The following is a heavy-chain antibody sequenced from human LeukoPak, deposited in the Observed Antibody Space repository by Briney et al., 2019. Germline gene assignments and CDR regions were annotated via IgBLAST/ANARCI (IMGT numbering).Heavy chain of an antibody. J-gene: IGHJ4*02. Sequence: PGGSLRLSCAASGFTFSSYSMNWVRQAPRKGLEWVSSISSSSSYIYYADSVKGRFTISRDNAKNSLYLQMNSLRAEDTAVYYCARDLGYYYDSSGYYRTTTDYWGQGTLVTVSS. CDR1: GFTFSSYS. V-gene: IGHV3-21*01. D-gene: IGHD3-22*01. CDR3: ARDLGYYYDSSGYYRTTTDY. CDR2: ISSSSSYI.